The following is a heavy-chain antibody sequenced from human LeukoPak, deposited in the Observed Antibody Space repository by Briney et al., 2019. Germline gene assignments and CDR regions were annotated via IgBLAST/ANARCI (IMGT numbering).Heavy chain of an antibody. J-gene: IGHJ4*02. CDR3: ARDAKYYYGSRTYFFFEY. D-gene: IGHD3-10*01. CDR1: GGSIRSSTYY. V-gene: IGHV4-61*09. Sequence: SETLSLTCTVSGGSIRSSTYYWSWIRQPAGKGLEWIVHIYTSGTTNYNPSLKSRITMSIDTAKNQFSLKLSSITAADTAVYYCARDAKYYYGSRTYFFFEYWGQGTPLTVSS. CDR2: IYTSGTT.